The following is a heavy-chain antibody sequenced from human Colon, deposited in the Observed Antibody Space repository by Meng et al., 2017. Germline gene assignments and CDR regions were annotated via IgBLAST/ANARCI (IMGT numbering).Heavy chain of an antibody. CDR1: GDSVSSNRAL. CDR3: TTWYGEY. CDR2: TYYRSEWQN. J-gene: IGHJ4*02. V-gene: IGHV6-1*01. Sequence: QVQLQQSGPGLVKPSQTLSITCAIAGDSVSSNRALWHWVRQSPSRGLEWLGQTYYRSEWQNHYGVSVKSRITINADTSRNHFSLHLNSVTPEDTAVYYCTTWYGEYWGQGTLVTVSS. D-gene: IGHD3-10*01.